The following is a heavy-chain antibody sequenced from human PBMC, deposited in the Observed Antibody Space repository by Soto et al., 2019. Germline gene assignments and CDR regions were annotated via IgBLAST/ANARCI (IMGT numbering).Heavy chain of an antibody. Sequence: SETLSLTCTVSGGSISSGGYYWSWIRQHPGKGLEWIGYIYYSGSTYYNPSLKSRVTVSVDTSKNQFSLKLSSVTAADTAVYYCARGSGLSGGFDPWGQGTLVTVSS. CDR1: GGSISSGGYY. CDR2: IYYSGST. D-gene: IGHD3-16*02. V-gene: IGHV4-31*03. CDR3: ARGSGLSGGFDP. J-gene: IGHJ5*02.